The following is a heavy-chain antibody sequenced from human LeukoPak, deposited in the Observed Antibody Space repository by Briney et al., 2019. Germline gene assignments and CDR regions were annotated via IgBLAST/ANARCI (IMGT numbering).Heavy chain of an antibody. V-gene: IGHV3-23*01. D-gene: IGHD3-10*01. CDR3: AKDSVKWQWFNYYFYGLDV. CDR2: INTSSDKR. Sequence: PGGSLRLSCAASGFTFSSYAMTWVRRAPGKGLEWVSTINTSSDKRYYADSVKGRFTISRDNSKNTLYLQMNSLRVEDTAVFYCAKDSVKWQWFNYYFYGLDVWGQGTTVTVSS. J-gene: IGHJ6*02. CDR1: GFTFSSYA.